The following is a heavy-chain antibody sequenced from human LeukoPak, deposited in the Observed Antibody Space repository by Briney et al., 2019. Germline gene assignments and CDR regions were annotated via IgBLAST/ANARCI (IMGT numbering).Heavy chain of an antibody. CDR1: GFTFSSYG. J-gene: IGHJ4*02. CDR2: IKQDGSDK. D-gene: IGHD6-19*01. Sequence: PGGSLRLSCAASGFTFSSYGMHWVRQAPGKGLEWVANIKQDGSDKYYVDSVKGRFTISRDNAKNSLYLQMSSLRAEDTAVYYCARGGYSSGWYYFDYWGQGTLVTVSS. CDR3: ARGGYSSGWYYFDY. V-gene: IGHV3-7*01.